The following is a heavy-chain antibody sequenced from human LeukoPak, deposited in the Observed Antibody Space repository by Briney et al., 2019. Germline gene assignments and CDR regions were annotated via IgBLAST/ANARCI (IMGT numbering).Heavy chain of an antibody. CDR1: GGSISSSSYY. Sequence: SETLSLTCTVSGGSISSSSYYWGWIRQPPEKGLEWIGNIYYSGSTYYNPSLKSRVTISVDTSKNQFSLNLRSVTAADTAVYYCARQPAAHGDSGYYYPDYWGQGTLVTVSS. J-gene: IGHJ4*02. V-gene: IGHV4-39*01. CDR2: IYYSGST. CDR3: ARQPAAHGDSGYYYPDY. D-gene: IGHD3-22*01.